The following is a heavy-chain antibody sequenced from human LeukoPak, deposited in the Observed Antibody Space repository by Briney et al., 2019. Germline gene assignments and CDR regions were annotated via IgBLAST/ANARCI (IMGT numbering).Heavy chain of an antibody. D-gene: IGHD5-12*01. CDR3: AKDMHARGRLKVATIDFDY. Sequence: PGGSLRLSCAASGFTFSSYAMSWVRQAPGKGLEWVSAISGSGGSTYYADSVKGRFTISRDNSKNTLYLQMNSLRAEDTAVYYCAKDMHARGRLKVATIDFDYWGQGTLVTASS. J-gene: IGHJ4*02. V-gene: IGHV3-23*01. CDR1: GFTFSSYA. CDR2: ISGSGGST.